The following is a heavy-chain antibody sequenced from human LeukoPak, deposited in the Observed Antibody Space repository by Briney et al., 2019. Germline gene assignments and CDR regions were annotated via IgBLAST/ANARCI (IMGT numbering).Heavy chain of an antibody. J-gene: IGHJ4*02. D-gene: IGHD3-22*01. V-gene: IGHV1-2*02. CDR2: INPNSGDT. CDR3: ARVKNYYDSSGYLYYFDT. Sequence: ASVKVSCKASGYTFTGYYIHWVRQAPGQGLEWMGWINPNSGDTSHAQKFQDRVTMTRDMSTSTAYMDLSMLTSDETALYYCARVKNYYDSSGYLYYFDTWGQGTLVTVSS. CDR1: GYTFTGYY.